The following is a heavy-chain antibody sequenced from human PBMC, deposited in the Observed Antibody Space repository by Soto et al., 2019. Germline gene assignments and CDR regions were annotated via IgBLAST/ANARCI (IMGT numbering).Heavy chain of an antibody. D-gene: IGHD3-3*01. J-gene: IGHJ6*03. Sequence: PSETLSLTCTVSGGCISSYYWSWIRQPPGKGLEWIGYIYYSGSTNYNPSLKSRVTISVDTSKNQFSLKLSSVTAADTAVYYCASSRYYDFWSGYHDQYYYYMDVWGKGTTVTVSS. CDR3: ASSRYYDFWSGYHDQYYYYMDV. V-gene: IGHV4-59*01. CDR1: GGCISSYY. CDR2: IYYSGST.